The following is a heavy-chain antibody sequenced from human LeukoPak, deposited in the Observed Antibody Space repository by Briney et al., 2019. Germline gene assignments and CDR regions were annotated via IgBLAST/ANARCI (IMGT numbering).Heavy chain of an antibody. J-gene: IGHJ4*03. Sequence: SAPTLVNPTQTLTLTCTFSRFSFTTSQVGVVWIRQPPGKALEGLAVIYWDDCKCYSPRLRSRLAITKDTSKTQVLLIMTNMEPAGTATYYCAHRPSGLMSGWDNCYFDMWPRGILVTVSS. CDR3: AHRPSGLMSGWDNCYFDM. CDR2: IYWDDCK. CDR1: RFSFTTSQVG. D-gene: IGHD6-19*01. V-gene: IGHV2-5*02.